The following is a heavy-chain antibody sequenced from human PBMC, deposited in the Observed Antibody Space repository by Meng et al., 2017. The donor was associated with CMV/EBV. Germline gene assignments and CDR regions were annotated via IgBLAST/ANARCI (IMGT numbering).Heavy chain of an antibody. CDR3: ARVIGSVHLPIS. CDR2: INHSGST. CDR1: GGSFSGYY. J-gene: IGHJ4*02. D-gene: IGHD2-15*01. V-gene: IGHV4-34*01. Sequence: SETLSLTCAVYGGSFSGYYWSWIRQPPGKGLEWIGGINHSGSTNYNPSLKSRVTISVDTSKNQFSLKLSSVTAADTAVYYCARVIGSVHLPISWGQGTLVTVSS.